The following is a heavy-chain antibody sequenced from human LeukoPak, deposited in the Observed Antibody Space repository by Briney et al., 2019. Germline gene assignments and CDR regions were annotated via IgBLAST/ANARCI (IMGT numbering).Heavy chain of an antibody. Sequence: ASVKVSCKASGYTFTSYYMHLVRQAPGQGLEWMGIINPSGGSTSYAQKFQGRVTMTRDTSTSTVYMELSSLRSDDTAVYYCAIVLVLGGHDAFDIRGQGTMVTVSS. CDR2: INPSGGST. D-gene: IGHD2-21*01. CDR3: AIVLVLGGHDAFDI. CDR1: GYTFTSYY. J-gene: IGHJ3*02. V-gene: IGHV1-46*03.